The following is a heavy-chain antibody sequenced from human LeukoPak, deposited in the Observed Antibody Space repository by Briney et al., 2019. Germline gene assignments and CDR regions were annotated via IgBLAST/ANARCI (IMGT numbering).Heavy chain of an antibody. CDR3: ARVMVRGVRFNGMDV. Sequence: GGSLRLSCAASGFTFSSYGMHWVRQAPGKGLVWVGVIWYDGSNKYYADSVKGRFTISRDNSKNTLYLQMNSLRAEDTAVYYCARVMVRGVRFNGMDVWGKGTTVTVSS. V-gene: IGHV3-33*01. CDR1: GFTFSSYG. D-gene: IGHD3-10*01. J-gene: IGHJ6*04. CDR2: IWYDGSNK.